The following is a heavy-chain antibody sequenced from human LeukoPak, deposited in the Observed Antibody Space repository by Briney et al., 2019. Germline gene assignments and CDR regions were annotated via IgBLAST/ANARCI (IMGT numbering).Heavy chain of an antibody. D-gene: IGHD5-12*01. V-gene: IGHV4-34*01. CDR2: INHSGST. CDR3: ARGSNIVAFDY. Sequence: SETLSLTCAVYGGSFSGYYWSWIRQPPGKGLEWIGEINHSGSTNYNPSLKSRVTISVDTSKNQFSLKLSSVTAADTAVYYCARGSNIVAFDYWGQGTLVTVSS. CDR1: GGSFSGYY. J-gene: IGHJ4*02.